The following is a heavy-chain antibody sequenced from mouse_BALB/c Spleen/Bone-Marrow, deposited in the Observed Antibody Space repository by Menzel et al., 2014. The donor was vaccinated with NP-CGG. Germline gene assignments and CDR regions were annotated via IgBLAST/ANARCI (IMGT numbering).Heavy chain of an antibody. Sequence: QVQLQQSGAELVKPGASVKLSCKAPGYTFTSYWMHWVKQRPGQGLEWIGEINPSNGRTNYNEKFKSKATLTVDKSSSTAYMQLSSLTSEDSAVFYCERGSFAYGGQGTLVPVPA. V-gene: IGHV1S81*02. CDR1: GYTFTSYW. CDR2: INPSNGRT. CDR3: ERGSFAY. J-gene: IGHJ3*01.